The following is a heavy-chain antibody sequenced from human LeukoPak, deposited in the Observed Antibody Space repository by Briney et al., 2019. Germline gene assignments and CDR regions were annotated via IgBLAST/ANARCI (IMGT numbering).Heavy chain of an antibody. CDR2: MRVLFLRETT. D-gene: IGHD3-10*02. CDR3: AREKSSALFAY. V-gene: IGHV3-49*04. J-gene: IGHJ4*02. CDR1: GLSFGDEA. Sequence: GRALRLSCAASGLSFGDEAVGWVRQSPGKGLEWLGLMRVLFLRETTGYAPSVESIFPFSRDDSKNFAYLQMLTLKAEDAAVSFCAREKSSALFAYWGQGTLVTVSS.